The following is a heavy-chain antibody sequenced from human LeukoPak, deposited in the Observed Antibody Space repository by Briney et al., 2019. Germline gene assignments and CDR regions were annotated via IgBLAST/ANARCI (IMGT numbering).Heavy chain of an antibody. CDR2: INPNSGGT. V-gene: IGHV1-2*02. J-gene: IGHJ4*02. Sequence: ASVKVSCKASGYTFTGYYMHWVRQAPGQGLEWMGWINPNSGGTNYAQKFQGRVTMTEDTSTDTAYMELSSLRSEDTAVYYCATDGVWGQGTLVTVSS. CDR1: GYTFTGYY. D-gene: IGHD3-10*01. CDR3: ATDGV.